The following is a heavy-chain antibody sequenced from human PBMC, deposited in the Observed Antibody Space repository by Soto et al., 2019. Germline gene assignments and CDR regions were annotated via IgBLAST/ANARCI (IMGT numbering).Heavy chain of an antibody. CDR1: GFTFSSYA. Sequence: EVQLLESGGGLVQPGGSLRLSCAGSGFTFSSYAMTWVRQASRKGLEWVSAISTTGDSTYYADSVRGRLTIYRDNSKNTLYLQMSSLRADDTAVYYCARDRTTVTPVEWFDPWGQGTLVTVSS. CDR2: ISTTGDST. CDR3: ARDRTTVTPVEWFDP. J-gene: IGHJ5*02. D-gene: IGHD4-17*01. V-gene: IGHV3-23*01.